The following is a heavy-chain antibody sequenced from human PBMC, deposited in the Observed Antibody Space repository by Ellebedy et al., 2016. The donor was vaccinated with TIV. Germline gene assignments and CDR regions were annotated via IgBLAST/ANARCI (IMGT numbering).Heavy chain of an antibody. CDR1: GGSLSRYF. Sequence: MPSETLFLTCAVYGGSLSRYFWSWIRQAPGRGPEWIGEINPSGTTNYNPSLKTRVTMLVDTSKPQFSLRLTYVTAADTAVYYCARARGQYLDGSGSYFTDWGQGEMVTVSS. CDR2: INPSGTT. V-gene: IGHV4-34*01. J-gene: IGHJ4*02. D-gene: IGHD3-10*01. CDR3: ARARGQYLDGSGSYFTD.